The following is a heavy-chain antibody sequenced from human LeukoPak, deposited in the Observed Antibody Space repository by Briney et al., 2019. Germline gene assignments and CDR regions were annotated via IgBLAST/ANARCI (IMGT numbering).Heavy chain of an antibody. CDR3: ARDLQGYSYRYFDL. V-gene: IGHV1-69*01. CDR2: IIPVLGTV. CDR1: GGTFSSSA. J-gene: IGHJ2*01. D-gene: IGHD5-18*01. Sequence: SVKVSCKASGGTFSSSAISWVRQAPGRGLEWMGLIIPVLGTVNNAQKFQGRVTITADESTSTAYMELSSLRSEDTAVYYCARDLQGYSYRYFDLWGRGTLVTVSS.